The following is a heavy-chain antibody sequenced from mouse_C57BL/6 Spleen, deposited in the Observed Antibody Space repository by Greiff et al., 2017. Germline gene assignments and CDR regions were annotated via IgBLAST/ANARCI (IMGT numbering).Heavy chain of an antibody. CDR2: IHPNSGST. Sequence: VQLQQPGAELVKPGASVKLSCKASGYTFTSYWMHWVKQRPGQGLEWIGMIHPNSGSTNYNDKFKSKATLSVEQSSSTAYMQLSSLTSEDSAVYDCAKTLYGSKAWFAYWGQGTLVTVSA. CDR1: GYTFTSYW. V-gene: IGHV1-64*01. D-gene: IGHD1-1*01. J-gene: IGHJ3*01. CDR3: AKTLYGSKAWFAY.